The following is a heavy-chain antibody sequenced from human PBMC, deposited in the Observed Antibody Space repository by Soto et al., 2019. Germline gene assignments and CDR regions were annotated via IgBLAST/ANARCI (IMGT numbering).Heavy chain of an antibody. D-gene: IGHD4-17*01. CDR2: ISGSGDST. Sequence: QLLESGGGLVQPGGSLRLSCAASGFTFSSYAMNWVRQAPGKGLEWVSVISGSGDSTYYADSVKGRFTISRDNSKSTPYLQMESMRAEDTALYYCAKDRLNYGGTYLPHYWGQGTLVTVSS. CDR1: GFTFSSYA. V-gene: IGHV3-23*01. CDR3: AKDRLNYGGTYLPHY. J-gene: IGHJ4*02.